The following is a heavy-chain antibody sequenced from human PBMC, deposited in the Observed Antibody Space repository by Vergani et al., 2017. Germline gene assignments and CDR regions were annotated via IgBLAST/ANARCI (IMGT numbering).Heavy chain of an antibody. CDR2: ISPKTGDT. V-gene: IGHV1-2*02. CDR1: ESTFSDYN. D-gene: IGHD1-26*01. Sequence: QVQLLQSGPVMKKPGGSLKVSCQASESTFSDYNIHWVRQAPGQGLQWMVWISPKTGDTDYLQRFQDRFTITRDASTKTVYLKMTRLTSDDTAIYYCAHSWNFGRRDWFDSWGPGTLVTVSS. J-gene: IGHJ5*01. CDR3: AHSWNFGRRDWFDS.